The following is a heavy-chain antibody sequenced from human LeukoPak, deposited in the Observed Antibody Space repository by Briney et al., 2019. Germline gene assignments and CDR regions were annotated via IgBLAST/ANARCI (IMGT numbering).Heavy chain of an antibody. J-gene: IGHJ4*02. CDR3: TTVNVLRFLEWFNN. CDR2: IKSKTDGGTT. CDR1: GFTFSNAW. D-gene: IGHD3-3*01. Sequence: GGSLRLSCAASGFTFSNAWMSWVRQAPGKGLEWVGRIKSKTDGGTTDYAAPVEGRFTISRDDSKNTLYLQMNSLKTEDTAVYYCTTVNVLRFLEWFNNWGQGTLVTVSS. V-gene: IGHV3-15*01.